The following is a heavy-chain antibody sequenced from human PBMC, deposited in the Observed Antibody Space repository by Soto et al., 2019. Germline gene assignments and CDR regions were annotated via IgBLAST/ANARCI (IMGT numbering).Heavy chain of an antibody. Sequence: PSETLSLTCAVYGGSFSWYYWSWIRQPPGKGLEWIGEINHSGSTNYNPSLKSRVTISVDTSKNQFSLKLSSVTAADTAVYYCARSQRITMIVVVIANGGFDYWGQGTLVTVS. CDR3: ARSQRITMIVVVIANGGFDY. D-gene: IGHD3-22*01. CDR1: GGSFSWYY. CDR2: INHSGST. V-gene: IGHV4-34*01. J-gene: IGHJ4*02.